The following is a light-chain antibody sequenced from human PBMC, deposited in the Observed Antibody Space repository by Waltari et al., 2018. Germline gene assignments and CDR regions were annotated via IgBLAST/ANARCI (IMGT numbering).Light chain of an antibody. J-gene: IGLJ3*02. CDR3: CSYAGFSWV. CDR2: DVT. CDR1: NSDVGGYKY. Sequence: QSALTQPRSVSGPPGQPVTISCTGTNSDVGGYKYVSWYQLHPGKAPKLMIDDVTKGPSGVSDRFSGSKSGNTASRTISGLQTDDEADYYCCSYAGFSWVFGGGTELTVL. V-gene: IGLV2-11*01.